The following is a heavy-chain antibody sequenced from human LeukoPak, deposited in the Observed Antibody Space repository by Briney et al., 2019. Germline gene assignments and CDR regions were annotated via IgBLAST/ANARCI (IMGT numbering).Heavy chain of an antibody. V-gene: IGHV4-34*01. J-gene: IGHJ4*02. Sequence: SETLSLTCAVYGGSFSGYYWSWIRQPPGKGLEWIGEINHSGSTNYNPSLKSRVTISVDTSKNQFSLKLSSVTAADTAVYYCARKGYCSSTSCYAKYYFDYWGQGTLVTVSS. CDR3: ARKGYCSSTSCYAKYYFDY. CDR1: GGSFSGYY. D-gene: IGHD2-2*01. CDR2: INHSGST.